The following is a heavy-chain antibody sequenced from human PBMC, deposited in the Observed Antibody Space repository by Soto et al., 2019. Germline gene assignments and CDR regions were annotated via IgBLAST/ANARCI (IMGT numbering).Heavy chain of an antibody. CDR1: GFTFGSYS. Sequence: GGSLRLSCTASGFTFGSYSMNWVRQAPGKGLEWVSYISSSSSTIYYADSVKGRFTISRDNAKNSLYLQMNSLRDEDTAVYYCARAPPYDYDILTGLTTKYGMDVWGQGTTVTVSS. CDR3: ARAPPYDYDILTGLTTKYGMDV. V-gene: IGHV3-48*02. J-gene: IGHJ6*02. D-gene: IGHD3-9*01. CDR2: ISSSSSTI.